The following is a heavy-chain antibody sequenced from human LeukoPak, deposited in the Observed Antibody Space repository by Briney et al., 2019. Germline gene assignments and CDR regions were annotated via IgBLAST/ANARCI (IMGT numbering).Heavy chain of an antibody. CDR3: AREGNLGYCSSTSCYGPLDY. V-gene: IGHV1-2*02. CDR2: INPKSGGT. CDR1: GYSFTGHY. D-gene: IGHD2-2*01. J-gene: IGHJ4*02. Sequence: ASVKVSCKASGYSFTGHYMHWVRQAPGQGLEWMGWINPKSGGTNYAQKFQGRVTMTRDTSISTAYMELSRLRSDDTAVYYCAREGNLGYCSSTSCYGPLDYWGQGTLVTVSS.